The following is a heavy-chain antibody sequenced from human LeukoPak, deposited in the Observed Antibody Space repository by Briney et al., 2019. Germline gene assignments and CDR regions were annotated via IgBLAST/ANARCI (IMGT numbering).Heavy chain of an antibody. CDR2: ISAYNGNT. D-gene: IGHD6-13*01. V-gene: IGHV1-18*01. J-gene: IGHJ1*01. CDR1: GYTFTSYG. CDR3: AIAAAGTPAEYFQH. Sequence: ASVKVSCKASGYTFTSYGISWVRQAPGQGLEWMGWISAYNGNTNYAQKLQGRVTMTTDTSTSTAYMELRSLRSDDTAVYYCAIAAAGTPAEYFQHWGQGTLVTVSS.